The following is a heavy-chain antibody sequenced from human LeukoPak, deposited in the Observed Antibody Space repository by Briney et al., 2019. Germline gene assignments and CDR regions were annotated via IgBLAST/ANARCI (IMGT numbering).Heavy chain of an antibody. CDR2: ISSSSSYI. CDR3: ARGRVSDYVY. V-gene: IGHV3-21*01. D-gene: IGHD4-17*01. J-gene: IGHJ4*02. Sequence: GGSLRLSCAASGFNFTIYSMNWVRQAPGKGLEWVSSISSSSSYIYYADSVKGRFTISRDNAKNSLYLQMNSLRAEDTAVYYCARGRVSDYVYWGQGTLVTVSS. CDR1: GFNFTIYS.